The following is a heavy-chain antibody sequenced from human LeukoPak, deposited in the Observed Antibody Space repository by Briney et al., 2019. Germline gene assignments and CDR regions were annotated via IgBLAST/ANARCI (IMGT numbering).Heavy chain of an antibody. CDR2: IIHSGNI. CDR3: ARGVYSGSYYR. J-gene: IGHJ4*02. Sequence: PSETLSLTCTVSGGSISSHYWSWIRQPPGKGLEWIGEIIHSGNINYNPSLKSRVTMSLDTSKKHFSLKLSSVTAADTAVYYCARGVYSGSYYRWGQGTLVTVSS. CDR1: GGSISSHY. V-gene: IGHV4-34*01. D-gene: IGHD1-26*01.